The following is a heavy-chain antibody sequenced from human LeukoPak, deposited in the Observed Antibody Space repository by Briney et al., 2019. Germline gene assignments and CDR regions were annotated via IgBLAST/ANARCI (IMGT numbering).Heavy chain of an antibody. Sequence: GGTLRLSCAASGFTFSRFAMSWVRQAPGKGLEWVSGISSSGDSTYYADSVKGRFTISRDNSKNTLYLQMNGLRAEDTAIYYCATYRRGYHDSSESYYFDYWGQGTLVTVSS. CDR2: ISSSGDST. D-gene: IGHD3-22*01. J-gene: IGHJ4*02. CDR1: GFTFSRFA. CDR3: ATYRRGYHDSSESYYFDY. V-gene: IGHV3-23*01.